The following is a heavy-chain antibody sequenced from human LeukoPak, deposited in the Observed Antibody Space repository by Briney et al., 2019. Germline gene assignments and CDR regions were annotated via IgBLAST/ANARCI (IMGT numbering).Heavy chain of an antibody. J-gene: IGHJ4*02. CDR3: ARQSSSAWYVFDY. Sequence: GESLKISCKGSAYGVTSNWVSWVRQMPGKGMEWMGRIDPSDSYTNYSSSFQGHVTISDDKSISTAYLQWSSLKASDTAMYFCARQSSSAWYVFDYWGQGTLVTVSS. V-gene: IGHV5-10-1*01. CDR1: AYGVTSNW. D-gene: IGHD6-19*01. CDR2: IDPSDSYT.